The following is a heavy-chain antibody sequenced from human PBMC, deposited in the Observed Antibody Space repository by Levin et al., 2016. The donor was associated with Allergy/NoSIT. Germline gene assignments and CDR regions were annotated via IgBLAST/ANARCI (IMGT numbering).Heavy chain of an antibody. CDR3: ARVSRWQYNWVTFDP. J-gene: IGHJ5*02. CDR2: IYYSGST. V-gene: IGHV4-31*02. Sequence: WIRQPPGKGLEWIGYIYYSGSTYYNPSLKSRVTISVDTSKNQFSLKLSSVTAADTAVYYCARVSRWQYNWVTFDPWGQGTLVTVSS. D-gene: IGHD1-20*01.